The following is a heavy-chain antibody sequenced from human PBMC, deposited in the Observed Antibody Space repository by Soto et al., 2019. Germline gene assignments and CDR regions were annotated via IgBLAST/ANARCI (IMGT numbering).Heavy chain of an antibody. D-gene: IGHD6-13*01. CDR1: GFPFPFNYAW. J-gene: IGHJ4*02. Sequence: EVHLVESGGGLVKPGGSLRLSCAASGFPFPFNYAWMNWVRQATGKGLEWVGRIKSKNDGGTTYYAAHVKDRFTVSRDDSKNTLYLQMNGLKTEDTAVYYCTTEDYSTWSPYVLNYWGQGTLVTVSS. CDR2: IKSKNDGGTT. V-gene: IGHV3-15*07. CDR3: TTEDYSTWSPYVLNY.